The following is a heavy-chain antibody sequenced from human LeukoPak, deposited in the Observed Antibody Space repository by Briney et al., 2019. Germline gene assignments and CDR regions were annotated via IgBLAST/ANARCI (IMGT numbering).Heavy chain of an antibody. D-gene: IGHD3-9*01. CDR1: GGSISSYY. CDR2: IYYSGST. Sequence: SETLSLTCTVSGGSISSYYWNWIRQPPGKGLEWIGYIYYSGSTNYNPSLKSRVTISVDTSKNQFSLKLSSVTAADTAVYYCARVKDDILTGYPTPPYFDYWGQGTLVTVSS. V-gene: IGHV4-59*01. J-gene: IGHJ4*02. CDR3: ARVKDDILTGYPTPPYFDY.